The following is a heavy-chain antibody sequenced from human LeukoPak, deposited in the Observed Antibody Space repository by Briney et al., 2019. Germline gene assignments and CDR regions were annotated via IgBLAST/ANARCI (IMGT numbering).Heavy chain of an antibody. CDR1: GFTFSSYE. J-gene: IGHJ5*02. V-gene: IGHV3-48*03. CDR2: ISSSGSTI. Sequence: PGGSLRLSCAASGFTFSSYEMNWVRQAPGKGLEWVSYISSSGSTIYYADSVKGRFTISRDNAKNSLFLQMNSLRAEDTAVYYCARAKWVGTTDNWFDPWGQGTLVTVSS. D-gene: IGHD1-1*01. CDR3: ARAKWVGTTDNWFDP.